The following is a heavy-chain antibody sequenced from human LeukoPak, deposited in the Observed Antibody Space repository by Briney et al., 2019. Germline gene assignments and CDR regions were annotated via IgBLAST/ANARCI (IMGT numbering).Heavy chain of an antibody. J-gene: IGHJ4*02. CDR1: GFTVSSNY. CDR2: LYSGGDT. Sequence: AGGSLRLSCAASGFTVSSNYINWVRQAPGKGLEWVSVLYSGGDTYYADSVKGRFTVSRDNSKNTLYLQMNSLGAEDTAVYYCARDAVAGLDGDYWGQGTLVTVSS. V-gene: IGHV3-53*01. D-gene: IGHD6-19*01. CDR3: ARDAVAGLDGDY.